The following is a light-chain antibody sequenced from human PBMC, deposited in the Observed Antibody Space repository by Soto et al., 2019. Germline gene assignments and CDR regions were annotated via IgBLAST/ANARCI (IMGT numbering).Light chain of an antibody. CDR1: QGITSS. Sequence: IQLTQSPSSLSASVGERVSITCRASQGITSSLAWYQQKPGRAPKLLIYAASTLQSGVPSRFIGSGSGTDFTLTIHSLQPEDFATYYCQQLSNFPVTFGQGTKVVI. CDR3: QQLSNFPVT. CDR2: AAS. V-gene: IGKV1-9*01. J-gene: IGKJ1*01.